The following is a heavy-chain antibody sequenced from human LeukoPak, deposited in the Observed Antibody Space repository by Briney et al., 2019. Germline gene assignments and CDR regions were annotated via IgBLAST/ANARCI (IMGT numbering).Heavy chain of an antibody. D-gene: IGHD3-16*01. J-gene: IGHJ4*02. CDR2: IHYSGST. CDR3: ARDNDSRDPPHFDY. V-gene: IGHV4-39*07. Sequence: PSETLSLTCTVSGGSISSSSYYWAWIRQPPGKGLEWIGSIHYSGSTYYNPSLQSRVTISIDTSKNQFSLKLRFVTAADTAVYYCARDNDSRDPPHFDYWGQGTLVTVSS. CDR1: GGSISSSSYY.